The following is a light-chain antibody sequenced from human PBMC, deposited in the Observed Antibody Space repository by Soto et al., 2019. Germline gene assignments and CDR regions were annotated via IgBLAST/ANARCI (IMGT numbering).Light chain of an antibody. Sequence: QSALTQPGSVSGSPGQSITISCNGTSSDVGSYNLVSWYQQHPGKAPKLMIYEVSKRPSGVSNRFSGSKSGNTASLTISGLQAEDEADYYCCSYAGSSNLFSGGTKLTVL. V-gene: IGLV2-23*02. CDR2: EVS. CDR1: SSDVGSYNL. CDR3: CSYAGSSNL. J-gene: IGLJ2*01.